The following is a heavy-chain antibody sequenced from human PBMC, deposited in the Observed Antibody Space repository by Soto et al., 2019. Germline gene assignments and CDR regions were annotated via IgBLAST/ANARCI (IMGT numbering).Heavy chain of an antibody. V-gene: IGHV3-30*18. CDR3: AKSGRGGSYSPYYYGMDV. CDR1: GFTFSSYG. CDR2: ISYDGSNK. J-gene: IGHJ6*02. Sequence: GGSLRLSCAASGFTFSSYGMHWVRQAPGKGLEWVAVISYDGSNKYYADSVKGRFTISRDNSKNTLYLQMNSLRAEDTAVYYCAKSGRGGSYSPYYYGMDVWGQGTTVTVSS. D-gene: IGHD1-26*01.